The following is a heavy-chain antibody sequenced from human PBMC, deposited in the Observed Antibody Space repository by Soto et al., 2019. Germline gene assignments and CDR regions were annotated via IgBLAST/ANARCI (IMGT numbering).Heavy chain of an antibody. Sequence: EVQLVESGGGLVKPGGSLRLSCVGSGFTFIDAWMSWVRQAPGKGLEWVGRLKSETDGGTADYAAPVEGRFNILRDDSKNTLYLQMNSLKSEDTAVYYCMTAPGLNVLFWGQGALVTVSS. CDR3: MTAPGLNVLF. CDR1: GFTFIDAW. V-gene: IGHV3-15*01. J-gene: IGHJ4*02. CDR2: LKSETDGGTA. D-gene: IGHD3-16*01.